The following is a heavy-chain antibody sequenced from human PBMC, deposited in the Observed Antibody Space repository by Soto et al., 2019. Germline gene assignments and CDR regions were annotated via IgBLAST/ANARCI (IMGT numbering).Heavy chain of an antibody. D-gene: IGHD4-17*01. CDR1: GFTVSSNY. CDR2: IYSGGST. CDR3: ARDPDGKYGPLDY. Sequence: GGSLRLSCAASGFTVSSNYMTWVRQAPGKGLEWVSVIYSGGSTYYADSVKGRFTVSRHNSKNTWSLQMNSLRAEDTAVYYCARDPDGKYGPLDYWGQGTLVTVSS. V-gene: IGHV3-53*04. J-gene: IGHJ4*02.